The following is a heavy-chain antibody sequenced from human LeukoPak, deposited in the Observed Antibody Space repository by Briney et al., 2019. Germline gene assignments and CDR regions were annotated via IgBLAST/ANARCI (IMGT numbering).Heavy chain of an antibody. J-gene: IGHJ4*02. Sequence: GGSLRLSCAASGFTFNTFNMNWVRQAPGKGLEWVSSITSGGDYIYYADSVKGRFTTSRDDAKNSLSLQLNSLRVEDTAVYYCARGHYDVLAASYKWTPDYWGQGTLVTVSS. CDR3: ARGHYDVLAASYKWTPDY. D-gene: IGHD3-9*01. V-gene: IGHV3-21*01. CDR1: GFTFNTFN. CDR2: ITSGGDYI.